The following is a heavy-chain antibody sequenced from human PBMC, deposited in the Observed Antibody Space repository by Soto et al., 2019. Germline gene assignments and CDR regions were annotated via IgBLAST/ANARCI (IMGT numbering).Heavy chain of an antibody. CDR2: INAGNGNT. CDR3: ARDANDILTGYYINWFDP. V-gene: IGHV1-3*01. D-gene: IGHD3-9*01. CDR1: GYTFTSYA. Sequence: QVPLVQSGAEVKKPGASVKVSCKASGYTFTSYAMHWVRQAPGQRLEWMGWINAGNGNTKYSQKFQGRVTITRDTSASTAYMELSSLRSEDTAVYYCARDANDILTGYYINWFDPWGQGTLVTVSS. J-gene: IGHJ5*02.